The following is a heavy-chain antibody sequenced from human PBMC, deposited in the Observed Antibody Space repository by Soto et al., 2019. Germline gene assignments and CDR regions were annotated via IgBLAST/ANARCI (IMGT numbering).Heavy chain of an antibody. CDR3: AREGGNSSSWYWGWFDP. J-gene: IGHJ5*02. D-gene: IGHD6-13*01. CDR2: INPNSGGT. CDR1: GYTLTRYY. V-gene: IGHV1-2*02. Sequence: SVKVSCKASGYTLTRYYMHLVRQAPGQGLEWMGWINPNSGGTNYAQKFQGRVTMTRDTSISTAYMELSRLRSDDTAVYYCAREGGNSSSWYWGWFDPWGQGTLVTASS.